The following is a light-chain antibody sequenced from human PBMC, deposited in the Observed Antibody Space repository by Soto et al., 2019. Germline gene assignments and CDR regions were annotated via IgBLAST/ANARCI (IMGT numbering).Light chain of an antibody. V-gene: IGLV2-14*01. J-gene: IGLJ1*01. CDR3: SSYTSSSTYV. CDR2: EVS. Sequence: QSALTQPVSVSGSPGQSITISCTGTSSDVGGYSYVSWYQQHPGKAPKLMIYEVSNRPSGVSNRFSGSKSGNTASLTISGLQAEDEADYYCSSYTSSSTYVFGTGTKVTVL. CDR1: SSDVGGYSY.